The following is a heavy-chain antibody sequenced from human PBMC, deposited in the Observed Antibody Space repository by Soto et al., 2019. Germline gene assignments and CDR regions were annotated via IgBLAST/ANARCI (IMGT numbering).Heavy chain of an antibody. V-gene: IGHV3-21*06. CDR1: GFTFSSYS. CDR3: ARDGGRRGGGYFDL. Sequence: EVQLVESGGGLVKPGGSPRLSCAASGFTFSSYSMNWVRQAPGKGLEWVSSISSSSSNIYYADAVKGRFTMSRDNGKNLVYLQMNSLRAEDTAVYYCARDGGRRGGGYFDLWGRGTLVTVSS. CDR2: ISSSSSNI. J-gene: IGHJ2*01. D-gene: IGHD3-16*01.